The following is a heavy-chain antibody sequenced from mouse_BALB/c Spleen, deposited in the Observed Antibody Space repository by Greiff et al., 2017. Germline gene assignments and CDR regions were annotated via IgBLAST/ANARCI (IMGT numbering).Heavy chain of an antibody. V-gene: IGHV5-12-2*01. Sequence: EVMLVESGGGLVQPGGSLKLSCAASGFTFSSYTMSWVRQTPEKRLEWVAYISNGGGSTYYPDTVKGRFTISRDNPKNTLFLQMTSLRSEDTAMYYCARLGSENYAMDYWGQGTSVTVSS. J-gene: IGHJ4*01. CDR3: ARLGSENYAMDY. CDR2: ISNGGGST. CDR1: GFTFSSYT.